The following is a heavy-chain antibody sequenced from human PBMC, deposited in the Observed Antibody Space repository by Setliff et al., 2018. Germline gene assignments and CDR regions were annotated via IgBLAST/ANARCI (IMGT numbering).Heavy chain of an antibody. V-gene: IGHV4-39*01. Sequence: KXSETLSLTCTVSGGSITSGSFFWGWIRQSPXXXXXXXXXXXXXXXXXXXXSFEGRXXISVDTSKNQFSLRLSSVDASDTATYYCARHHGIVGYYGSRTYHYFDPGGRGTQVTVSS. J-gene: IGHJ5*02. CDR3: ARHHGIVGYYGSRTYHYFDP. D-gene: IGHD3-10*01. CDR1: GGSITSGSFF. CDR2: XXXXXXX.